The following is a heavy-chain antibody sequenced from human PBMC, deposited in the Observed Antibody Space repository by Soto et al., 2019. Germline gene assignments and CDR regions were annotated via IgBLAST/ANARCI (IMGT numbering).Heavy chain of an antibody. J-gene: IGHJ5*02. CDR2: IYYSGNT. Sequence: SETLSLTCTVSGGSISSSSYYWGWIRQPPGKGLEWIGSIYYSGNTYYNPSLKSRVTISVDTSKNQFSLKLTSVTAADTAVYYCARQDDFWSGSNWFDPWGQGTLVTVSS. D-gene: IGHD3-3*01. CDR3: ARQDDFWSGSNWFDP. V-gene: IGHV4-39*01. CDR1: GGSISSSSYY.